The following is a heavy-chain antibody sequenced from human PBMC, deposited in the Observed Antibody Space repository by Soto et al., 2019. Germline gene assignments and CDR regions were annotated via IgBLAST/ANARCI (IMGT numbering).Heavy chain of an antibody. CDR2: IIPIFGTA. J-gene: IGHJ6*02. CDR3: ARDRVEDIVVVVAATFMDV. V-gene: IGHV1-69*01. D-gene: IGHD2-15*01. Sequence: QVQLVQSGAEVKKPGSSVKVSCKASGVTFSSYAISWVRQAPGQGLEWMGGIIPIFGTANYAQKFQGRVTITADESTSTAYMELSSLRSEDTAVYYCARDRVEDIVVVVAATFMDVWGQGTTVTVSS. CDR1: GVTFSSYA.